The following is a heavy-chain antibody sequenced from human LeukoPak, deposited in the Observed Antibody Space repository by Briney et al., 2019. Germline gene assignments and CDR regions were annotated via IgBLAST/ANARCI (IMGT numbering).Heavy chain of an antibody. V-gene: IGHV4-30-4*01. D-gene: IGHD3-10*01. CDR2: IYYSGST. CDR3: ARSYYYGSGSYYNVR. Sequence: SETLSLTCAVYGGSFRGYYWSWIRQPPGKGLEWIGYIYYSGSTYYNPSLKSRVTISVDTSKNQFSLKLSSVTAADTAVYYCARSYYYGSGSYYNVRWGQGTLVTVYS. CDR1: GGSFRGYY. J-gene: IGHJ4*02.